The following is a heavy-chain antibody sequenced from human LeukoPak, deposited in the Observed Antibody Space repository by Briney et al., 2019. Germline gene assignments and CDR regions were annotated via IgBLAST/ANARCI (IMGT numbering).Heavy chain of an antibody. D-gene: IGHD6-13*01. J-gene: IGHJ4*02. CDR1: GFTFSNAW. CDR3: SSAAGVTNFDY. Sequence: PGGSLRLSCAASGFTFSNAWMSWVRQAPGKGLEWDGRIKSKTDGGTTDYAAPVKGRFTISRDDSKNTLYLQMNSLKTEDTAVYYCSSAAGVTNFDYWGQGTLVTVSS. CDR2: IKSKTDGGTT. V-gene: IGHV3-15*01.